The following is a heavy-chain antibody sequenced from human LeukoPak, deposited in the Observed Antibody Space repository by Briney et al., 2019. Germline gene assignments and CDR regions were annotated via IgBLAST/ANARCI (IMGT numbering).Heavy chain of an antibody. J-gene: IGHJ4*02. CDR3: ATLMAHLDY. CDR2: INPNGGAT. Sequence: ASVKASCKAFGYTFTDYHMHWVRQAPGQGLEWMGWINPNGGATNYAQKFQGRVTMTRDTTISTAYMELSRLRSDDTAVFYCATLMAHLDYWGQGTLVTVSS. V-gene: IGHV1-2*02. D-gene: IGHD2-8*01. CDR1: GYTFTDYH.